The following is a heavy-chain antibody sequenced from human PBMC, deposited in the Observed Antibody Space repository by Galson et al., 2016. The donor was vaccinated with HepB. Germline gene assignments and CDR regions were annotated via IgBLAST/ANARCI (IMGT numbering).Heavy chain of an antibody. CDR3: APDLGPVPGPLRF. CDR1: GFTFRSYA. V-gene: IGHV3-30*04. D-gene: IGHD6-19*01. CDR2: ISYDGSDK. Sequence: SLRLSCAASGFTFRSYAMHWVRQAPGKGLECVAVISYDGSDKYYADSVRGRFTISRDSSKNTVYLQMNSLTPEDTGVFYWAPDLGPVPGPLRFWGQGTRVTVSS. J-gene: IGHJ4*02.